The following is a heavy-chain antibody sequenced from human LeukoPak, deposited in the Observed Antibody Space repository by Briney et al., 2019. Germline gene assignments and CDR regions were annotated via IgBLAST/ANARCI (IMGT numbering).Heavy chain of an antibody. CDR3: ARHQLGGQLRFDY. V-gene: IGHV4-59*08. CDR1: GDSISSYY. J-gene: IGHJ4*02. CDR2: IYYSGST. Sequence: SETLSLTCTVSGDSISSYYWSWIRQPPGKGLEWIGYIYYSGSTNYNPSLKSRVTISVDTSKNQFSLKLSSVTAADTAVYHCARHQLGGQLRFDYWGQGTLVTVSS. D-gene: IGHD5-12*01.